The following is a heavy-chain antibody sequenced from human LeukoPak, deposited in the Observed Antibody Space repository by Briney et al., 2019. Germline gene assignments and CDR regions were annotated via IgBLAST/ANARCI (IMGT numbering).Heavy chain of an antibody. J-gene: IGHJ6*03. CDR2: IYYSGST. CDR1: GGSISSSSYY. D-gene: IGHD1-26*01. V-gene: IGHV4-39*07. CDR3: ARGLSGSNRGYYYYMDV. Sequence: SETLSLTCTVSGGSISSSSYYWGWIRQPPGKGLEWIGSIYYSGSTYYNPSLKSRVTISVDTSKNQFSLKLSSVTAADTAVYYCARGLSGSNRGYYYYMDVWGKGTTVTVSS.